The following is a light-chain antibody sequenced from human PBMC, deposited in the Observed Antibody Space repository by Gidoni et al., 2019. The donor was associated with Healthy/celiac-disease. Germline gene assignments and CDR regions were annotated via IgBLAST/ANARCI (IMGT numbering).Light chain of an antibody. V-gene: IGKV3-20*01. CDR1: QSVSSTY. J-gene: IGKJ1*01. CDR2: GAS. CDR3: QQGA. Sequence: EIVLTQSPGTLSLSPGERATLSCRASQSVSSTYVAWYQQKPGQAPRLLIYGASSRVTGVPDSFSGSGSGTAFTLTIRRLEPEDFAVYYCQQGAFGQGTKVEMK.